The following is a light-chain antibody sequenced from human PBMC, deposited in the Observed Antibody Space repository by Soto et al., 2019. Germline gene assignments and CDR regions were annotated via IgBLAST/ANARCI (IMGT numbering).Light chain of an antibody. Sequence: EIVLTQSPGTLSLSPGERATLSCRASQSVSGSYLAWYQQRPGQAPRLLIYGASSRATGIPGRFSGSGSGTDFTLAISGLLPEDFAVYYCEEDGSSSWTFGQGTKVEVK. CDR1: QSVSGSY. CDR3: EEDGSSSWT. J-gene: IGKJ1*01. V-gene: IGKV3-20*01. CDR2: GAS.